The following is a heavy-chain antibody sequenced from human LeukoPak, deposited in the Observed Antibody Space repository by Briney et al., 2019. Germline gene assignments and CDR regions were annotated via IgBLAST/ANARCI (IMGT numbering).Heavy chain of an antibody. Sequence: ASVKVSCKASGYTFTTYDVNWVRLAPGQGLEWMGWINPNSGGTNYAQKFQGRVTMTRETSISTAYMELSRLRSDDTAVYYCARAGTGNWFDPWGQGTLVTVSS. V-gene: IGHV1-2*02. CDR3: ARAGTGNWFDP. D-gene: IGHD6-13*01. CDR1: GYTFTTYD. CDR2: INPNSGGT. J-gene: IGHJ5*02.